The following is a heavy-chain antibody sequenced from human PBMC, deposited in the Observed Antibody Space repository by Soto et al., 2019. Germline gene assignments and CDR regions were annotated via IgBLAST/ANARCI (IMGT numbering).Heavy chain of an antibody. Sequence: QMQLAQSEPEVKKPGTSVKVSCKASGFTFINSAIQWVRQARGQRLEWIGWIVVGSGRTDYAQKFQERLTITRDMSTSTAYMELSSLRLDDTAVYYGAAVQGGGATFHFWGQGSLVTVSS. CDR3: AAVQGGGATFHF. V-gene: IGHV1-58*02. CDR1: GFTFINSA. J-gene: IGHJ4*02. CDR2: IVVGSGRT. D-gene: IGHD1-26*01.